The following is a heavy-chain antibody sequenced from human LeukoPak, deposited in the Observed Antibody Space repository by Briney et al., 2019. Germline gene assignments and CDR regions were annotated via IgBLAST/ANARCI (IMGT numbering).Heavy chain of an antibody. V-gene: IGHV3-23*01. Sequence: GGSLRLSCAASGFTFSSYAMSWVRQAPGKGLEWVSAISGSGGSTYYADSVKGRFTISRDNSNNTLYLQMNSLRADDTAVYYCAKGDHYDFWSGYRYFDYRRQGTLVTVPS. D-gene: IGHD3-3*01. CDR2: ISGSGGST. CDR1: GFTFSSYA. J-gene: IGHJ4*02. CDR3: AKGDHYDFWSGYRYFDY.